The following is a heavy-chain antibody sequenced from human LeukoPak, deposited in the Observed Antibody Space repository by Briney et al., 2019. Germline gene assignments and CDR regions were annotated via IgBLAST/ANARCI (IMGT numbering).Heavy chain of an antibody. Sequence: PGGSLRLSCAASGFTFDDYAMHWVRQAPGKGLEWVSRINSDGTNTYYADSVKGRFTISRDNTKNTLYLQMNSLRTEDTAVYYCARDRAAFGVVQVGYWGQGTLVTVSS. D-gene: IGHD3-3*01. V-gene: IGHV3-74*01. J-gene: IGHJ4*02. CDR3: ARDRAAFGVVQVGY. CDR1: GFTFDDYA. CDR2: INSDGTNT.